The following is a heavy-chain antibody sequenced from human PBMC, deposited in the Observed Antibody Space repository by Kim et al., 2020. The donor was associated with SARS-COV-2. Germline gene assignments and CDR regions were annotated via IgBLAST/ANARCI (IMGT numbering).Heavy chain of an antibody. CDR3: VKRGYTGTWPAPH. J-gene: IGHJ4*02. D-gene: IGHD2-2*02. Sequence: SADSVTGRFTVSRDNSENTLYLQMNGLRADDTAIYYCVKRGYTGTWPAPHWGQGILVTVSS. V-gene: IGHV3-23*01.